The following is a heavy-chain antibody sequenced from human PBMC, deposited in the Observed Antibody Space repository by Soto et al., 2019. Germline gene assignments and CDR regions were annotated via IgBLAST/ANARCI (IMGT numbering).Heavy chain of an antibody. V-gene: IGHV3-21*01. D-gene: IGHD6-19*01. CDR2: VSSSSSYI. J-gene: IGHJ4*02. CDR1: GFPFSSYS. Sequence: SLGLSCAASGFPFSSYSMNWVRQAPGKGLEWVSSVSSSSSYIYYADSVKGRFTISRDNAKNSLYLQMNSLRAEDTAVYYCARVRAVAGTLFDYWGQGTLVTVSS. CDR3: ARVRAVAGTLFDY.